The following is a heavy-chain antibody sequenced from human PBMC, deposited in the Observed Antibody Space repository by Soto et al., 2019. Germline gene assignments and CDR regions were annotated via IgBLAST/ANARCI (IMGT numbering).Heavy chain of an antibody. Sequence: QPGGSLRLSCAASGFTFSSYSMNWVRQAPGKGLEWVSYISSSSSTIYYADSVKGRFTISRDNAKNSLYLQMNSLRAEDTAVYYCARVAGSYSSRLNFDYWGQGTLVTVSS. CDR3: ARVAGSYSSRLNFDY. J-gene: IGHJ4*02. V-gene: IGHV3-48*01. CDR2: ISSSSSTI. CDR1: GFTFSSYS. D-gene: IGHD1-26*01.